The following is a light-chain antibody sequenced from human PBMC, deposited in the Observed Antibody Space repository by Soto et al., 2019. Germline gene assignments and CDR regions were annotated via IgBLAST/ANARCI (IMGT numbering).Light chain of an antibody. Sequence: EIVLTQSPGTLSLSPGERPTLSCRASQSVISTYLAWYQQKPGQAPRLLIYDASGRATGIPDRFSGSGSGTDFTLTISRLEPEDFALYYCQHYQSGHPITFGQGTRLEI. V-gene: IGKV3-20*01. CDR2: DAS. J-gene: IGKJ5*01. CDR3: QHYQSGHPIT. CDR1: QSVISTY.